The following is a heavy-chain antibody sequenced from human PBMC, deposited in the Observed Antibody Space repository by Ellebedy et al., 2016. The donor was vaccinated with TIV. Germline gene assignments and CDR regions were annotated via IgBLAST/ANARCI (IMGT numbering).Heavy chain of an antibody. CDR2: VSYDGSNE. CDR3: AQGYGTYFLHYYFDS. CDR1: GFTFITSG. D-gene: IGHD1-26*01. V-gene: IGHV3-30*18. J-gene: IGHJ4*02. Sequence: GESLKISCVASGFTFITSGMLCVRPAPGKGLAGVALVSYDGSNEFYADSVKGRFTISRDNSKNTLYLQMDSLRTDDTAVYYCAQGYGTYFLHYYFDSWGQGTLVAVSS.